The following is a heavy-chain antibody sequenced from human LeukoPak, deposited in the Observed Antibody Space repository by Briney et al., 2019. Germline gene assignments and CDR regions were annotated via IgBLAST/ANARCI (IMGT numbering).Heavy chain of an antibody. CDR2: IIPIFGTA. CDR1: GGTFSSYA. D-gene: IGHD4-17*01. CDR3: ARDKTTVSHWFDP. Sequence: SVKVSCKASGGTFSSYAISWVRQAPGQGLEWMGGIIPIFGTANYAQKFQGRVTITADKSTSTAYMELSSLRSEDTAVYYCARDKTTVSHWFDPWGQGTLVTVS. V-gene: IGHV1-69*06. J-gene: IGHJ5*02.